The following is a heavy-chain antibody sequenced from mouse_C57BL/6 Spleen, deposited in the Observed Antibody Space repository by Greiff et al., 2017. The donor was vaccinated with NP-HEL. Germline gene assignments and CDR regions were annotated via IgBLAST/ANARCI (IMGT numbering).Heavy chain of an antibody. V-gene: IGHV1-15*01. J-gene: IGHJ4*01. Sequence: QVQLQQSGAELVRPGASVTLSCKASGYTFTDYEMHWVKQTPVHGLEWIGAIDPETGGTAYNQKFKGKAILTADKSSSTAYMELRSLTSEDSAVYYCTKGDSLGYVRMDYWGQGTSVTVSS. CDR1: GYTFTDYE. CDR2: IDPETGGT. D-gene: IGHD3-2*02. CDR3: TKGDSLGYVRMDY.